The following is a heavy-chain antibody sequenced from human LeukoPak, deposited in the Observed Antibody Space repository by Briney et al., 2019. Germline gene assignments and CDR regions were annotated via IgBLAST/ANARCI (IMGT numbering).Heavy chain of an antibody. Sequence: PSETLSLTCAVYGGSFSAYYWNWIRQPPGKGLEWIGEINHSGSTNYNPSLKSRVTISVDTSKNQFSLKLSSVTAADTAVYYCARNLGYTFDYWGQGTLVTVSS. CDR1: GGSFSAYY. CDR2: INHSGST. V-gene: IGHV4-34*01. D-gene: IGHD6-13*01. J-gene: IGHJ4*02. CDR3: ARNLGYTFDY.